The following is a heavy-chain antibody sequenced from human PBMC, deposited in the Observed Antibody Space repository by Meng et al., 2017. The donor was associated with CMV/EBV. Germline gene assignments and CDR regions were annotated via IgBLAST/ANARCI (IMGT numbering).Heavy chain of an antibody. CDR2: IRQDGSEA. CDR3: VRESSTFSWSEHLQH. Sequence: GGSLRLSCAASGFTFSSYWMHWVRQAPGKGLEWVANIRQDGSEAYYVDSVKGRFTIFRDNTKNSLFLQMDSLSAEDTAIYYCVRESSTFSWSEHLQHWGQGTLVTVSS. CDR1: GFTFSSYW. D-gene: IGHD2-2*01. V-gene: IGHV3-7*01. J-gene: IGHJ1*01.